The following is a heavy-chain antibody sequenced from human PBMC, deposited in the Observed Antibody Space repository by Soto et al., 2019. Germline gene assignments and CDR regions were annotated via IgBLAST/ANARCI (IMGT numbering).Heavy chain of an antibody. V-gene: IGHV2-5*02. Sequence: QITLRESGPTLVQPTQTLTLTCTLSGVSLTTDGVGVGWIRQPPGKALEWLGIIYWDDDKRYSPSLRRRLGITRATSKNQVVLTMTNMSPVNTAIYYCAHRQSTVVVGAPFAYWGQGSLVTVSS. CDR1: GVSLTTDGVG. CDR2: IYWDDDK. CDR3: AHRQSTVVVGAPFAY. J-gene: IGHJ4*02. D-gene: IGHD2-15*01.